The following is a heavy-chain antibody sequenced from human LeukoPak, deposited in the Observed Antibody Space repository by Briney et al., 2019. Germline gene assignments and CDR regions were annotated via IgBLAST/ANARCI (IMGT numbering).Heavy chain of an antibody. V-gene: IGHV4-4*02. CDR1: GGSISSSNW. J-gene: IGHJ6*04. CDR3: ARGSNRVLRYFDWSLAGMDV. D-gene: IGHD3-9*01. Sequence: SGTLSLTCAVSGGSISSSNWWSWVRPPPGKGLEWIGETYHSGSTNCNPSLKSRVTISVDKSKNQFSLKLSSVTAADTAVYYCARGSNRVLRYFDWSLAGMDVWGKGTTVTVSS. CDR2: TYHSGST.